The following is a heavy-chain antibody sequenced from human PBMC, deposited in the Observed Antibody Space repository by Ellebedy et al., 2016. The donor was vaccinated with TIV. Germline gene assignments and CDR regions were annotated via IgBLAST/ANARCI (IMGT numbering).Heavy chain of an antibody. V-gene: IGHV2-5*01. CDR3: AQQGRNWVYWYFDL. J-gene: IGHJ2*01. Sequence: SGPTLVKPTETLTLTCTVSGFPLSHARMGVSWIRQPPGKALEWLALIYWNDDKRYSPSLKSRLTITKDTSTNQVVLTMTNMDPVDTGTYYCAQQGRNWVYWYFDLWGRGTLVTVSS. CDR1: GFPLSHARMG. D-gene: IGHD7-27*01. CDR2: IYWNDDK.